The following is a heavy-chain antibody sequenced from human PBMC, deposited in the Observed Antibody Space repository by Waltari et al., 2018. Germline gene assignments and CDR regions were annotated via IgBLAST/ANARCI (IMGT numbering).Heavy chain of an antibody. D-gene: IGHD3-10*01. Sequence: EVQLVESGGGLVQPGRSLRLSCTASGFTFGDYAMSWFRQAPGKGLEWVGFIRSKAYGGTTEYAASVKGRFTISRDDSKSIAYLQMNSLKTEDTAVYFCATKLPGPFYNAPYFDSWGHGALVTVSS. CDR1: GFTFGDYA. V-gene: IGHV3-49*03. CDR2: IRSKAYGGTT. CDR3: ATKLPGPFYNAPYFDS. J-gene: IGHJ5*01.